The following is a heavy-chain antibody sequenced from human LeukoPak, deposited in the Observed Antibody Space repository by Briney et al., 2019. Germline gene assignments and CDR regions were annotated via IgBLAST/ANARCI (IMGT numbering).Heavy chain of an antibody. D-gene: IGHD6-19*01. CDR2: IYYSGST. J-gene: IGHJ4*02. Sequence: ASETLSLTCTVSGGSISSYYWSWIRQPPGKGLEWIGYIYYSGSTNYNPSLKSRVTISVDTSKNQFSLKLSSVTAADTAVYYCARASSGWYRGFDYWGQGTLVTVSS. V-gene: IGHV4-59*01. CDR1: GGSISSYY. CDR3: ARASSGWYRGFDY.